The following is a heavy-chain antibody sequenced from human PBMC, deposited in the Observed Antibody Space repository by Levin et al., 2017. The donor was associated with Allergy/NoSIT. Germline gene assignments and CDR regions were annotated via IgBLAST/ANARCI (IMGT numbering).Heavy chain of an antibody. J-gene: IGHJ4*02. CDR1: GFTFSDYY. D-gene: IGHD1-7*01. CDR3: ARFVLELGGFDY. CDR2: ISSSGSTI. V-gene: IGHV3-11*01. Sequence: GESLKISCAASGFTFSDYYMSWIRQAPGKGLEWVSYISSSGSTIYYADSVKGRFTISRDNAKNSLYLQMNSLRAEDTAVYYCARFVLELGGFDYWGQGTLVTVSS.